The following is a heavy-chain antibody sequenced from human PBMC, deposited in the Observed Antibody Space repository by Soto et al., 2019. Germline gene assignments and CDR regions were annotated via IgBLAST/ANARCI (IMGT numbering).Heavy chain of an antibody. V-gene: IGHV1-24*01. CDR2: FDPEDGET. D-gene: IGHD2-15*01. CDR3: ATLLGYCSGGSCWDY. CDR1: GYTLTELS. J-gene: IGHJ4*02. Sequence: VASVKVSCKVSGYTLTELSMHWVRQAPGKGLEWMGGFDPEDGETIYAQKFQGRVTMTEDTSTDTAYMELSSLRSEDTAVYYCATLLGYCSGGSCWDYWGQGTLVTVSS.